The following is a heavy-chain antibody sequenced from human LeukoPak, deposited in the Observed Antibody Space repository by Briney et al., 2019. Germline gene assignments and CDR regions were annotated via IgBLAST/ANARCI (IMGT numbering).Heavy chain of an antibody. CDR2: IYIDGSST. CDR3: ARGASARQDY. Sequence: GGSLRLSCAASGFTFNSYWMHWVRQAPGEGLVWLSRIYIDGSSTNYADSVKGRFTVSRDNANNTLYLQMNSLRVEDTAVYYCARGASARQDYWGQGTLVTVSS. CDR1: GFTFNSYW. V-gene: IGHV3-74*01. J-gene: IGHJ4*02. D-gene: IGHD2-2*01.